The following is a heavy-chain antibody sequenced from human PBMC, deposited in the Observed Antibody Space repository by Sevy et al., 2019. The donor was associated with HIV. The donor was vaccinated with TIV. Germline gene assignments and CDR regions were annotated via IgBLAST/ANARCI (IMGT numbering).Heavy chain of an antibody. CDR2: IYTSGST. Sequence: SETLSLTCTGSGGSISSYYWSWIRQPAGKGLEWIGRIYTSGSTNYNPSIKSRVTMSVDTSKNQYSLKLSSVTAADTAVYYCARDTSSSWYGYYYGMDVWGQGTTVTVSS. CDR3: ARDTSSSWYGYYYGMDV. J-gene: IGHJ6*02. V-gene: IGHV4-4*07. D-gene: IGHD6-13*01. CDR1: GGSISSYY.